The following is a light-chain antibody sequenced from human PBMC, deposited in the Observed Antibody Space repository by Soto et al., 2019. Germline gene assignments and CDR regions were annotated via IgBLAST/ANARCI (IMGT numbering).Light chain of an antibody. CDR3: QQYASSPHT. CDR2: GAS. V-gene: IGKV3-20*01. J-gene: IGKJ2*01. Sequence: EIVLTQSPGTLSLSPGERATLSCRASQSVSSSYLAWFQQKPGQAPRLLIYGASSRATGIPDRFSGSGSGTDFTLTISRLEPEDFAEFYCQQYASSPHTFGQGTKLEIK. CDR1: QSVSSSY.